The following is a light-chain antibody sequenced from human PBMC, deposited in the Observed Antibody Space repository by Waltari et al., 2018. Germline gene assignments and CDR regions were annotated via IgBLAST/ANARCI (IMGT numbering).Light chain of an antibody. CDR1: ESVRKF. J-gene: IGKJ1*01. Sequence: VPTSFPGTLAASAGDGATLSCSASESVRKFLAWYQQKPGQAPRLLIFHASNRAAGIPDRFSGSGFGTDVSLTISRLEPEDFAVYYCQKYDSLPATFGQGTKVEIK. CDR2: HAS. CDR3: QKYDSLPAT. V-gene: IGKV3-20*01.